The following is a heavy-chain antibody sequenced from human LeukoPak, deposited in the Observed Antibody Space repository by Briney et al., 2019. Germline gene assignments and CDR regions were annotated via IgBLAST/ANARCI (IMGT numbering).Heavy chain of an antibody. CDR2: ISSSGSTI. V-gene: IGHV3-11*04. D-gene: IGHD6-13*01. CDR1: GFTFSDYY. CDR3: ARDRDIAAAAYYFDY. Sequence: GGSLRLSCAASGFTFSDYYMSWIRQAPGKGLEWVSYISSSGSTIYYADSVKGRFAISRDNSKNTLYLQMNSLRAEDTAVYYCARDRDIAAAAYYFDYWGQGTLVTVPS. J-gene: IGHJ4*02.